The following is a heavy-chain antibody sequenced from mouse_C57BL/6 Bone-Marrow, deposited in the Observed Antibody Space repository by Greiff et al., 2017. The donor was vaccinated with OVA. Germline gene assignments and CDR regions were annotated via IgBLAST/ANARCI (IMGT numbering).Heavy chain of an antibody. CDR3: ARGLYYGRSYWYFDV. CDR2: ISYSGST. V-gene: IGHV3-8*01. Sequence: EVKLQQSGPGLAKPSQTLSLTCSVTGYSITSDYWNWIRKFPGNKLEYMGYISYSGSTNYNPSLKSRISITRDTSKNQYYLQLNSVTTEDTATYYCARGLYYGRSYWYFDVWGTGTTVTVSS. D-gene: IGHD1-1*01. J-gene: IGHJ1*03. CDR1: GYSITSDY.